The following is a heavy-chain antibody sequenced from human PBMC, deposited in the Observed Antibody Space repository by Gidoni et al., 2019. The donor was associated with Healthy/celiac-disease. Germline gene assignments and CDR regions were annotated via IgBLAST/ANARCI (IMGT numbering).Heavy chain of an antibody. CDR2: ISGSGGST. Sequence: EVQLLESGGGLVQPGGSLRLSCAASGFTFSSYAMSWVRQAPGKGLEWVSAISGSGGSTYYADSVKGRFTISRDNSKNTLYLQMNSLRAEDTAVYYCAKAERVVLRFLEWLFDYWGQGTLVTVSS. V-gene: IGHV3-23*01. J-gene: IGHJ4*02. CDR1: GFTFSSYA. CDR3: AKAERVVLRFLEWLFDY. D-gene: IGHD3-3*01.